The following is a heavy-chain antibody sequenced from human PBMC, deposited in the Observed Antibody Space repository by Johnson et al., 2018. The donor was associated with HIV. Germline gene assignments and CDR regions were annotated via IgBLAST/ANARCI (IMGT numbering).Heavy chain of an antibody. Sequence: VQLVESGGVVVQSGGSLRLSCAASGFTFDDYAMHWVRQAPGKGLEWVSLISWDGGSTYYADSVKGRFTMSRDNSKNSLYLQMNSLRAEDTALDYWVRGHFDSSGFYSDAFDIWGQGTVVTVSS. CDR1: GFTFDDYA. CDR3: VRGHFDSSGFYSDAFDI. D-gene: IGHD3-22*01. J-gene: IGHJ3*02. CDR2: ISWDGGST. V-gene: IGHV3-43D*03.